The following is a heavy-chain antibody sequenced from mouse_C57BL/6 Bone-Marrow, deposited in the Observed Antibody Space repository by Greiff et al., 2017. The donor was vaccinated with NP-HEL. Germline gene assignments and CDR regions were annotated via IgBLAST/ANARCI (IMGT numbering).Heavy chain of an antibody. J-gene: IGHJ4*01. Sequence: EVKLMESGGGLVQPGGSLSLSCAASGFTFTDYYMSWVRQPPGKALEWLGFIRNKANGYTTEYSASVKGRFTISRDNSQSILYLQMTALRAEDSATYYCARRSWYDAMDYWGQGTSVTVSS. CDR2: IRNKANGYTT. CDR3: ARRSWYDAMDY. CDR1: GFTFTDYY. V-gene: IGHV7-3*01.